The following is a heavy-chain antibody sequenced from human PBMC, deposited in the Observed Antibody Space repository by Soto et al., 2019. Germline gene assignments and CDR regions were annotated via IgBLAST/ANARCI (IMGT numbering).Heavy chain of an antibody. CDR2: ISAYNGNT. V-gene: IGHV1-18*04. Sequence: QVQLVQSGAEVKKPGASVKVSCKASGYTFTSYGISWVRQAPGQGLEWMGWISAYNGNTNYAQKLQGRVTMTTDTSTSPAYMELRGLRSDDTAVYYCAVVSSFREGFDYWGQEPWSPSPQ. CDR3: AVVSSFREGFDY. CDR1: GYTFTSYG. D-gene: IGHD6-6*01. J-gene: IGHJ4*01.